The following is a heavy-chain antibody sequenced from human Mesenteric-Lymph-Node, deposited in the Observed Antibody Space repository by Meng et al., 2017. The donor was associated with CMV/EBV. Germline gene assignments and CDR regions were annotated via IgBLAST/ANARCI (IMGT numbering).Heavy chain of an antibody. CDR1: GFTFSSSG. Sequence: GGSLRLSCAASGFTFSSSGMHWVRQAPGKGLEWVAFLRYDGSSKYYADSVKGRFTISRDNSKNTMFLQVNSLRAEDTAVYHCAKDHRGYTGIDYWGQGTLVTVSS. D-gene: IGHD5-12*01. CDR2: LRYDGSSK. V-gene: IGHV3-30*02. CDR3: AKDHRGYTGIDY. J-gene: IGHJ4*02.